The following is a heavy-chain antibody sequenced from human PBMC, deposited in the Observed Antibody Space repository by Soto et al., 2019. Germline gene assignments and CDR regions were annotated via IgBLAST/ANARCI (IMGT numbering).Heavy chain of an antibody. D-gene: IGHD2-2*01. CDR3: ARGSTSQSGSIDN. CDR2: INTDGSST. Sequence: GGSLRLSCAASGFSFSSNWMHWVRQAPGKGLVWVSRINTDGSSTSYPDSVKGRFTISRDNAKNTLYLQMNSLRAEDTAVYYRARGSTSQSGSIDNWGQGTLVTVSS. CDR1: GFSFSSNW. J-gene: IGHJ4*02. V-gene: IGHV3-74*01.